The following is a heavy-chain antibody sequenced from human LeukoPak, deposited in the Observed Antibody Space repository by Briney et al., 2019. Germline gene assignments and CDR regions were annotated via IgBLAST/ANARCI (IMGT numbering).Heavy chain of an antibody. CDR1: GGPISSYY. D-gene: IGHD2-2*01. CDR2: IYTSGST. Sequence: PSETLSLTCTVSGGPISSYYWSWIRQPPGKGLEWIGYIYTSGSTNYNPSLESRVTISVDTSKNQFSLKLSSVTAADTAVYYCARRHCSSTSCYLDVWGKGTTVTVSS. J-gene: IGHJ6*04. CDR3: ARRHCSSTSCYLDV. V-gene: IGHV4-4*09.